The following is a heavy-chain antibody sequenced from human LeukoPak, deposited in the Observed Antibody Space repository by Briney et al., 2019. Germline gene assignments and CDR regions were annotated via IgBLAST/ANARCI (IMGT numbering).Heavy chain of an antibody. CDR2: IYYSGST. D-gene: IGHD5-18*01. CDR3: ARGRGYSYGSVWFDP. J-gene: IGHJ5*02. CDR1: GGSISSYY. Sequence: SETLSLTYTVSGGSISSYYWSWIRQPPGKGLEWIGYIYYSGSTNYNPSLKSRVTISVDTSKNQFSLKLSSVTAADTAVYYCARGRGYSYGSVWFDPWGQGTLVTVSS. V-gene: IGHV4-59*01.